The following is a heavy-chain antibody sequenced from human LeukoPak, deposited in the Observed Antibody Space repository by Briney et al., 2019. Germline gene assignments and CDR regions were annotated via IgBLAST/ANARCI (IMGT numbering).Heavy chain of an antibody. Sequence: KASETLSLTCTVSGGSISSYYWSWIRQPPGKGLEWIGYIYYSGSTNYNPSLKSRVTISVDTSKNQFSLKLSSVTAADTAVYYCARLGSSGLVGDYSHYYGMDVWGQGTMVTVSS. CDR2: IYYSGST. CDR1: GGSISSYY. CDR3: ARLGSSGLVGDYSHYYGMDV. J-gene: IGHJ6*02. V-gene: IGHV4-59*08. D-gene: IGHD6-19*01.